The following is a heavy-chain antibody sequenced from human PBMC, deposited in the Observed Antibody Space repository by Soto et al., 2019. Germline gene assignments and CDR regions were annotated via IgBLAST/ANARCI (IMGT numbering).Heavy chain of an antibody. D-gene: IGHD6-13*01. V-gene: IGHV1-18*01. CDR2: ITADNGNT. CDR1: GYIFTSYR. Sequence: QVRLVQSGAEVKKPGASVKVSCKSSGYIFTSYRINWVRQAPGQGPEWLGWITADNGNTDYPQKLQGRVTMTTDTTTDTAYLELGSLTSCDTGGDYWARDRRGIAAPGGGMDVWGQGTTVTGPS. CDR3: ARDRRGIAAPGGGMDV. J-gene: IGHJ6*02.